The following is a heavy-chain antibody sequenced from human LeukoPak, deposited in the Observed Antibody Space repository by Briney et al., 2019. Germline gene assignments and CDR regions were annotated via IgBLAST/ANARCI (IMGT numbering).Heavy chain of an antibody. CDR3: ARERTTIVSGTTIGAY. V-gene: IGHV3-7*01. CDR1: GFTFSSYW. Sequence: GGSLRLSCVASGFTFSSYWMSWVRQAPGKGLEWVANIKQDGSEKYYVDSVKGRFTISRDNAKNSLFLQMNSLTADDTAVYYCARERTTIVSGTTIGAYWGQGTLVTVSS. D-gene: IGHD2/OR15-2a*01. CDR2: IKQDGSEK. J-gene: IGHJ4*02.